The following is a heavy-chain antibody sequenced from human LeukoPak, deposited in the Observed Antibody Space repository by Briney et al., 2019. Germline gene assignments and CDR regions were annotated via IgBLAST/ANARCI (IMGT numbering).Heavy chain of an antibody. J-gene: IGHJ6*02. Sequence: GGSLRLSCAASGFTFSSYWMSWVRQAPGKGLEWVANIKRDGSEKYFVDSVKGRFSISRDNAKNSLYLQMNSLRAEDTALYYCAKGSVTSDYYYYGMDVWGQGTTVTVSS. D-gene: IGHD4-17*01. V-gene: IGHV3-7*03. CDR3: AKGSVTSDYYYYGMDV. CDR1: GFTFSSYW. CDR2: IKRDGSEK.